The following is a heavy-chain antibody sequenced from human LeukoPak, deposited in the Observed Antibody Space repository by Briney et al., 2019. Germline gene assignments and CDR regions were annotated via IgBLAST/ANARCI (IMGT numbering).Heavy chain of an antibody. V-gene: IGHV5-51*01. CDR1: GYSFTSYW. Sequence: GESLKISCKGSGYSFTSYWIGWVRQMPGKGLEWMGIIYPRDSDARYSPSFQGQVTISADKSISTAYLQWSSLKASDTAMYYCARPGSSNWYTGKAFGVWGQGTMVTVSS. D-gene: IGHD6-13*01. CDR3: ARPGSSNWYTGKAFGV. J-gene: IGHJ3*01. CDR2: IYPRDSDA.